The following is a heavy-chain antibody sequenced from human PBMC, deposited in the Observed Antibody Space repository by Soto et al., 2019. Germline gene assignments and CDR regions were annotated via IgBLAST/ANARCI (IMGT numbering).Heavy chain of an antibody. CDR1: GFTVSSNY. J-gene: IGHJ4*02. D-gene: IGHD5-12*01. CDR3: ARDLHSGYDLGFNDYFDY. Sequence: GGSLRLSCAASGFTVSSNYMSWVRQAPGKGLEWVSVIYSGGSTYYADSVKGRFTISRGNSKNTLYLQMNSLRAEDTAVYYCARDLHSGYDLGFNDYFDYWGQGTLVTVSS. CDR2: IYSGGST. V-gene: IGHV3-53*01.